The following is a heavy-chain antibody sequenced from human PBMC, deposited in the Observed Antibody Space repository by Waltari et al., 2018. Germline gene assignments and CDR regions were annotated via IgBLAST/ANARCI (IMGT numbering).Heavy chain of an antibody. CDR3: ASGAAAGTVDY. J-gene: IGHJ4*02. Sequence: QVQLQESGPGLVKPSETLSLTCTVSGGSISIHYWSWIRQPPGKGLEWIGYIYYSGSTNYNPSLKSRVTISVDTSKNQFSLKLSSVTAADTAVYYCASGAAAGTVDYWGQGTLVTVSS. CDR1: GGSISIHY. CDR2: IYYSGST. V-gene: IGHV4-59*11. D-gene: IGHD6-13*01.